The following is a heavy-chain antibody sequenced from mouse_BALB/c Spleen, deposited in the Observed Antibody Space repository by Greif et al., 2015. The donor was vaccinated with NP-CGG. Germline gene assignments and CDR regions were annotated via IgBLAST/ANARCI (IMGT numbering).Heavy chain of an antibody. Sequence: DVKLVESGGGLVQPGGSLKLSCAASGFTFSSYTMSWVRQTPEKRLEWVAYISNGGGSTYYPDTVKGRFTISRDNAKNTLYLQMSSLKSEDTAMYYCARRDGYNPMDYWGQGTSVTVSS. CDR2: ISNGGGST. CDR1: GFTFSSYT. D-gene: IGHD1-2*01. J-gene: IGHJ4*01. CDR3: ARRDGYNPMDY. V-gene: IGHV5-12-2*01.